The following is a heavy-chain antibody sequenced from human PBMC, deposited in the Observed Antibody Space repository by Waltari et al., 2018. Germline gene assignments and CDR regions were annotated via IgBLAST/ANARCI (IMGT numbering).Heavy chain of an antibody. Sequence: QVQLVQSGAEVKKPGASVKVSCKASGYTFTSYAMHWVRQAPGQRLEWMGWINAGNGNTKYSQKFKGRVTITRDTSASTAYMELSSLRSEDTAVYYCARDPSIPRYGRGPNWFDPWGQGTLVTVSS. D-gene: IGHD3-10*02. J-gene: IGHJ5*02. CDR2: INAGNGNT. CDR3: ARDPSIPRYGRGPNWFDP. CDR1: GYTFTSYA. V-gene: IGHV1-3*01.